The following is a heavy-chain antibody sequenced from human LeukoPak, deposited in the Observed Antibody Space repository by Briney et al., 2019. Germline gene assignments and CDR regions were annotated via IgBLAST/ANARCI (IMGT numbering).Heavy chain of an antibody. CDR1: GFTFSNYW. CDR2: IKQDESEK. Sequence: PGESLRLSCAASGFTFSNYWMSWVRQAPGKGLEWVANIKQDESEKYYVESVKGRFTISRDNAKNSLYLQMNSLRAEDTAVYYCAGEINEYSSARSAQVLWGQGTLVTVSS. V-gene: IGHV3-7*01. CDR3: AGEINEYSSARSAQVL. J-gene: IGHJ4*02. D-gene: IGHD6-6*01.